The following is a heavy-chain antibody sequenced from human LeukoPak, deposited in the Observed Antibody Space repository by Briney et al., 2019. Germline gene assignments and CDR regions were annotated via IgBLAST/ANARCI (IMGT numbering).Heavy chain of an antibody. Sequence: GGSLRLSCAASGFTFNNYAMNWLRQAPGKGLEWVSIFSGSDGNSYYADSVKGRFTMSRDNSKSTVYLLLNSLRAEDTAIYYCARDRAEYCGGNCYLGPDYWGQGTLVTVSS. J-gene: IGHJ4*01. V-gene: IGHV3-23*01. CDR3: ARDRAEYCGGNCYLGPDY. CDR1: GFTFNNYA. CDR2: FSGSDGNS. D-gene: IGHD2-21*02.